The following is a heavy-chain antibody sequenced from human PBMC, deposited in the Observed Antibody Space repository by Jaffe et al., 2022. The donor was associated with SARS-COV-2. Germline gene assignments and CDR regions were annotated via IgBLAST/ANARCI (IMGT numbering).Heavy chain of an antibody. Sequence: QVQLVESGGGVVQPGRSLRLSCAASGFTFSSYGMHWVRQAPGKGLEWVAVISYDGSNKYYADSVKGRFTISRDNSKNTLYLQMNSLRAEDTAVYYCAKDLGLGSYREEAFDIWGQGTMVTVSS. V-gene: IGHV3-30*18. D-gene: IGHD1-26*01. CDR2: ISYDGSNK. J-gene: IGHJ3*02. CDR1: GFTFSSYG. CDR3: AKDLGLGSYREEAFDI.